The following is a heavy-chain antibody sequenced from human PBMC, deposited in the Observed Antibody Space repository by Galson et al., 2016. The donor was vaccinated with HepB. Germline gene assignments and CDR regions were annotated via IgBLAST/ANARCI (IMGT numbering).Heavy chain of an antibody. CDR2: YVVAGNT. CDR1: GFTFSNYD. V-gene: IGHV3-13*01. J-gene: IGHJ4*02. CDR3: AKDSPYSSSWSTY. D-gene: IGHD6-13*01. Sequence: SLRLSCAASGFTFSNYDMHWVRQSMGKGLEWVSGYVVAGNTYYADSVKGRFTISRDNSKNTVYLQMNSLRAEDTALYYCAKDSPYSSSWSTYWGQGTLGTVSS.